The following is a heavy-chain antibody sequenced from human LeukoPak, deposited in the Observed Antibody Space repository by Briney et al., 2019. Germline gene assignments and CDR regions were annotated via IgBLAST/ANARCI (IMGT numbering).Heavy chain of an antibody. J-gene: IGHJ4*02. CDR3: VRSQWRYYPTDY. D-gene: IGHD1-26*01. Sequence: ASVKVSCKASGYTFTGYYMHWVRQAPGQGLEWMGWINPNSGGTNYAQKFQGWVTMTRDTSISTAYLQWSSLRASDTAMYYCVRSQWRYYPTDYWGQGTLVTVSS. CDR1: GYTFTGYY. CDR2: INPNSGGT. V-gene: IGHV1-2*04.